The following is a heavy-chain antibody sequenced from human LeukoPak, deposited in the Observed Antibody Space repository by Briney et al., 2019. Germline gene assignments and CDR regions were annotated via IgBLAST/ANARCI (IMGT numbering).Heavy chain of an antibody. Sequence: GGSLRLSCAASGFTFSSYSMNWVRQAPGKGLEWVSFISSSSYIYYADSVKGRFTISRDNANNSLFLQMNSLRAEDTSVYYCATSDYGGLDYWGQGTLVTVSS. D-gene: IGHD4-23*01. V-gene: IGHV3-21*01. CDR3: ATSDYGGLDY. CDR1: GFTFSSYS. CDR2: ISSSSYI. J-gene: IGHJ4*02.